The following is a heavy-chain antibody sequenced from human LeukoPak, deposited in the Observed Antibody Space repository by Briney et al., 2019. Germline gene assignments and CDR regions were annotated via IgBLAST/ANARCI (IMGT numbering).Heavy chain of an antibody. D-gene: IGHD3-22*01. Sequence: GASVKVSCKASGYTFTSYGISWVRQAPGQGLEWMGWINPNSGGTTYAQKFQGRVAMTRDTSISTAYMELSRLRSDDTAVYYCARDERYDSSGYPFDYWGQGTLVTVSS. CDR3: ARDERYDSSGYPFDY. CDR1: GYTFTSYG. CDR2: INPNSGGT. J-gene: IGHJ4*02. V-gene: IGHV1-2*02.